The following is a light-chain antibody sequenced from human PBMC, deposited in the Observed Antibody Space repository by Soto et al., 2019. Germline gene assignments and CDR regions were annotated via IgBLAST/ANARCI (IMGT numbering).Light chain of an antibody. CDR1: SEDVGGYNY. CDR2: EVT. V-gene: IGLV2-14*01. CDR3: SSYTSSNTLV. J-gene: IGLJ1*01. Sequence: QSALTQPASVSGSPGQSITMSCSGTSEDVGGYNYVSWYQHHPGKDPKLLIYEVTNRPSGLSDRFSGSKSGNTASLTISGLQAEDEADYYCSSYTSSNTLVFGTGTKLTVL.